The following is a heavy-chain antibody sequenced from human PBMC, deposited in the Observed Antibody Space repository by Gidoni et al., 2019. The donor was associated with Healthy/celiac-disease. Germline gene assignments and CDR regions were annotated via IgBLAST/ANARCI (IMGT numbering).Heavy chain of an antibody. V-gene: IGHV3-43*02. CDR1: GFTLDDYA. J-gene: IGHJ6*02. CDR3: AKDYNDYVWGSYRRYYYDGMDV. D-gene: IGHD3-16*02. CDR2: ISGECCST. Sequence: EVQLVAPAGGVVQPGASLRLSCAASGFTLDDYAMPCVRQATGKGLGWVVLISGECCSTYYADSVKGRFTISRDNSKNSLYLQMNSLRTEDTALYYCAKDYNDYVWGSYRRYYYDGMDVWGQGTTVTVSS.